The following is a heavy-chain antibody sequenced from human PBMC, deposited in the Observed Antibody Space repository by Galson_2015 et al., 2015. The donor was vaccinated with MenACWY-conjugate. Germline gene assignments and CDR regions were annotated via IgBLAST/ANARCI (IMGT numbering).Heavy chain of an antibody. Sequence: SLRLSCAASGFTFTRSAMHWVRQAPGKGLEWVAVISYDGSDKNYADSVKGRFTISRDNSKNTLYLQMSSLRSEDTAVYYCAREGSNWCNDYWGQGTLVTVAS. V-gene: IGHV3-30*15. CDR1: GFTFTRSA. CDR3: AREGSNWCNDY. D-gene: IGHD6-13*01. CDR2: ISYDGSDK. J-gene: IGHJ4*02.